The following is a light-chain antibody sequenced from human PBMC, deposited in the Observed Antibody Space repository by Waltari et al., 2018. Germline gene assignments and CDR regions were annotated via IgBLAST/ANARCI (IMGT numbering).Light chain of an antibody. V-gene: IGKV1-39*01. Sequence: DIQITQSLSSLSASVGDRVTITCRASQSISSYLNWYQQKPGKAPKLLIYAASSLQSGVPSRFSGSGSGTDFTLTISSLQPEDFATYYCQQSYSTPFTFGPGTKVDIK. J-gene: IGKJ3*01. CDR3: QQSYSTPFT. CDR2: AAS. CDR1: QSISSY.